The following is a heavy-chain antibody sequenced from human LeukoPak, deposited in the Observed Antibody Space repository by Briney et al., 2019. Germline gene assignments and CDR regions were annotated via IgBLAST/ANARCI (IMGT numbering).Heavy chain of an antibody. V-gene: IGHV3-33*01. CDR1: GFTFSGYG. D-gene: IGHD2/OR15-2a*01. J-gene: IGHJ6*02. CDR2: IWNDGSHK. CDR3: ARGRTFDSSTFFYGMDV. Sequence: AEKSLRLSCAASGFTFSGYGMHWARQAPGKGLEWVAIIWNDGSHKYYADSVKGRFTISRDNSKNPLYLQMNSLSAEDTAVYYCARGRTFDSSTFFYGMDVWGQGTTVTVSS.